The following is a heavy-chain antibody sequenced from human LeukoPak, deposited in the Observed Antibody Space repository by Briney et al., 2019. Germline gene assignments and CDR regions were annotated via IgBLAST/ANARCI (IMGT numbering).Heavy chain of an antibody. V-gene: IGHV3-74*01. CDR3: AKNSGSYDFDAFDI. D-gene: IGHD1-26*01. CDR2: INTDCSST. Sequence: GGSLRLSCAASGFTFSSYCMHWVRQAPGKGLVWVSRINTDCSSTSYADSVKGRFTISGDNAKNTLYLQMNSLRAEDTAVYYCAKNSGSYDFDAFDIWGQGTMVTVSS. J-gene: IGHJ3*02. CDR1: GFTFSSYC.